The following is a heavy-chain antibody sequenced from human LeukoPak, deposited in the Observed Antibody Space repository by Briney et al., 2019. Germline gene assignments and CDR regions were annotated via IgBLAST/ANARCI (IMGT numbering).Heavy chain of an antibody. CDR1: GFTFSSHW. Sequence: PGGSLRLSCTASGFTFSSHWKTWVRQPPGKGREWVANIKEDGGVKYYVDSVKGRFTISRDNTKNALYLEMNSLRADDTALYFCARDTTWRLDYWGQGTLITVSS. J-gene: IGHJ4*02. V-gene: IGHV3-7*03. D-gene: IGHD1-1*01. CDR3: ARDTTWRLDY. CDR2: IKEDGGVK.